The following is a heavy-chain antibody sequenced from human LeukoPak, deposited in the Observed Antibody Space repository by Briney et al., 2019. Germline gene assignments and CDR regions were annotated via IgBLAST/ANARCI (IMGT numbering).Heavy chain of an antibody. D-gene: IGHD4-11*01. CDR2: IYTSGST. CDR1: GGSISSGSYY. J-gene: IGHJ6*03. V-gene: IGHV4-61*02. Sequence: SETLSFTCTVSGGSISSGSYYWSWIRQPAGKGLEWIVRIYTSGSTNYNPSLKSRVTISVDTSKNQFSLKLSSVTAADTAVYYCARDPEGGNYYPREGYYYYMDVWGKGTTVTVSS. CDR3: ARDPEGGNYYPREGYYYYMDV.